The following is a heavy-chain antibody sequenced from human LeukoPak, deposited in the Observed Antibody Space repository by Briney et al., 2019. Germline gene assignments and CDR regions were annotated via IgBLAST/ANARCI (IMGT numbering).Heavy chain of an antibody. CDR1: MFTFNSFW. CDR2: IKQDGREI. Sequence: GGSLRLSCAASMFTFNSFWMSWVRQAPGKGLEWVAKIKQDGREIYCVDSVAGRFLISRDNAKNSLYPQMNSLRVEATAVYYCARIWFGESYNWFDPWGQGTLVTVSS. J-gene: IGHJ5*02. CDR3: ARIWFGESYNWFDP. V-gene: IGHV3-7*01. D-gene: IGHD3-10*01.